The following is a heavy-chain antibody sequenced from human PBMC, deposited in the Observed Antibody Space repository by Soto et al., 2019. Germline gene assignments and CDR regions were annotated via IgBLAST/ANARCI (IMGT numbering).Heavy chain of an antibody. V-gene: IGHV3-64D*06. CDR2: ITSNGGST. CDR3: VKGRSWYYFDY. Sequence: GGSLRLSWSASGFTFSNYTMHWVRQAPGKGLEYVSTITSNGGSTYYADSVKGRFTISRDNSKNTLYLQMSSLRAEDTAVYFCVKGRSWYYFDYWGQGTLVTVSS. D-gene: IGHD6-13*01. J-gene: IGHJ4*02. CDR1: GFTFSNYT.